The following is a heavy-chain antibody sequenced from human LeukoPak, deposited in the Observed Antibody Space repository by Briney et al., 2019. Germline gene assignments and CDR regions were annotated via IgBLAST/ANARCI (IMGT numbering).Heavy chain of an antibody. CDR3: ARLPGDEHFDL. CDR2: IYYSGST. V-gene: IGHV4-59*08. J-gene: IGHJ2*01. Sequence: PSETLSLTCTVSGGSISSYYWSWSRQPPGKGLEWIGYIYYSGSTNYNPSRKSRVTISVDTSKNQFSLKLSSVTAADTAVYYCARLPGDEHFDLWGRGTLVTVSS. D-gene: IGHD7-27*01. CDR1: GGSISSYY.